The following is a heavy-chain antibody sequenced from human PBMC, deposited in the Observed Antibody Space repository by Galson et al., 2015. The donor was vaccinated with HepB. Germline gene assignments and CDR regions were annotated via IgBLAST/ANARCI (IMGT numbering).Heavy chain of an antibody. CDR1: GGTFSSYA. CDR3: ASKRIVVVPAAIEYYYYGMDV. Sequence: SVKVSCKASGGTFSSYAISWVRQAPGQGLEWMGGIIPIFGIANYAQKFQGRVTITADKSTSTAYMELSSLRSEDTAVYYCASKRIVVVPAAIEYYYYGMDVWGQGTTVTVSS. V-gene: IGHV1-69*10. D-gene: IGHD2-2*01. J-gene: IGHJ6*02. CDR2: IIPIFGIA.